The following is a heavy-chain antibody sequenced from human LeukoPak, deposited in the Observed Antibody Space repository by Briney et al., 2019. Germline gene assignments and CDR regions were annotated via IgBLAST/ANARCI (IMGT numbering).Heavy chain of an antibody. J-gene: IGHJ5*02. Sequence: GASVKVSCKASGYTLTSYDINWVRQATGQGLEWMGWLNPNSGRTGYAQNFQGRITITRNTSISTAYMELSSLRSEDTAVYYCAKDLLAAAGTPFGSWGQGTLVTVSS. V-gene: IGHV1-8*01. CDR3: AKDLLAAAGTPFGS. CDR2: LNPNSGRT. D-gene: IGHD6-13*01. CDR1: GYTLTSYD.